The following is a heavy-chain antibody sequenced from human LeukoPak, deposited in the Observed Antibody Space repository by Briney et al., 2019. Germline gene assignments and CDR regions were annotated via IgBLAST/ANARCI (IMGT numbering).Heavy chain of an antibody. Sequence: GGSLRLSCAASGFTFSSSYMSWVRQAPGKGLEWVSVIYSGGSTYYADSVKGRFTISRDNSKNTLYLQVNSLRAEDTAVYYCARRYNNWFDPWGQGTLVTVSS. J-gene: IGHJ5*02. CDR3: ARRYNNWFDP. V-gene: IGHV3-66*04. CDR1: GFTFSSSY. CDR2: IYSGGST. D-gene: IGHD1-1*01.